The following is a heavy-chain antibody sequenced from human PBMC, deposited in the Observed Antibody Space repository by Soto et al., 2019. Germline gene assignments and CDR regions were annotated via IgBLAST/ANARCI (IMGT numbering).Heavy chain of an antibody. V-gene: IGHV3-30-3*01. CDR1: GFTFSSYA. D-gene: IGHD2-21*02. CDR2: ISYDGSNK. J-gene: IGHJ4*02. CDR3: ARDSATSIVVVTAIPGYYFDY. Sequence: GGSLRLSCAASGFTFSSYAMHWVRQSPGKGLEWVAVISYDGSNKYYADSVKGRFTISRDNSKNTLYLQMNSLRAEDTAVYYCARDSATSIVVVTAIPGYYFDYWGQGTLVTVSS.